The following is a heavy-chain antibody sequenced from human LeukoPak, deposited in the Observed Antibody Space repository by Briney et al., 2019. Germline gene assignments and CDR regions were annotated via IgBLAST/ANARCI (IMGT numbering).Heavy chain of an antibody. CDR2: IKQDGSEK. CDR3: ARDGFGTGSN. V-gene: IGHV3-7*03. CDR1: GLTFSNYW. J-gene: IGHJ4*02. Sequence: GGSLRLSCAASGLTFSNYWMDWVRQAPGKGLEWVANIKQDGSEKNYVDSVKGLFTISRDNAKNSLYLQMNTLRADDTAVYYCARDGFGTGSNWGQGTLVTVSS. D-gene: IGHD3-16*01.